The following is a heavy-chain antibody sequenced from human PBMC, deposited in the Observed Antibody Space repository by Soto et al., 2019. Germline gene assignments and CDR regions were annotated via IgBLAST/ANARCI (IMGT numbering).Heavy chain of an antibody. V-gene: IGHV3-33*01. CDR1: GFTFSSYG. D-gene: IGHD3-22*01. CDR3: ARDGPITYYYDSSGPGNWFDP. Sequence: SCAASGFTFSSYGMHWVRQAPGKGLEWVAVIWYDGSNKYYADSVKGRFTISRDNSKNTLYLQMNSLRAEDTAVYYCARDGPITYYYDSSGPGNWFDPWGQGTLVTVSS. J-gene: IGHJ5*02. CDR2: IWYDGSNK.